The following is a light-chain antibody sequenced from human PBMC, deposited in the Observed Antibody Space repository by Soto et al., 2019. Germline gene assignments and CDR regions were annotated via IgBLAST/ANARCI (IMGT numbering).Light chain of an antibody. V-gene: IGKV1-39*01. CDR2: AAS. Sequence: DIQMTQSPSSLSASVGDRLTITCRASQTINTYLNWYQQKPGKAPKLLIYAASSLQNEVPSRFSGSGSGTDFTLTICSLQPEDFATYYCQQSYTSFFTFGPGTKVDIK. CDR3: QQSYTSFFT. CDR1: QTINTY. J-gene: IGKJ3*01.